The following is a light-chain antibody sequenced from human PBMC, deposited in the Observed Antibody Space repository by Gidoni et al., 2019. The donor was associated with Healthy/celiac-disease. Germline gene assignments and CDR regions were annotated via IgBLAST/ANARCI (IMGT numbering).Light chain of an antibody. CDR1: QSVSSY. Sequence: EIVLTQSPDTLSLSPGERATLSCRASQSVSSYLAWYQQNPGQAPRLHIYVASKRATGIPARFSFSGSGTDFALTISILEPEDFAVYYCQQRSNWPPAFTYGPGTKVDIK. CDR3: QQRSNWPPAFT. J-gene: IGKJ3*01. V-gene: IGKV3-11*01. CDR2: VAS.